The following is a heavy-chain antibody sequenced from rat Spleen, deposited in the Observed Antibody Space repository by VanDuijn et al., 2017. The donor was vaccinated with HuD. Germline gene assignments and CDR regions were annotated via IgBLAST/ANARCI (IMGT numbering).Heavy chain of an antibody. CDR2: INPGGGNT. CDR3: VRLLGAPDWYFDF. V-gene: IGHV5-25*01. J-gene: IGHJ1*01. Sequence: EVQLVESGGGLVQPGRSLTLSCAASGFTFSDYDMAWVRQAPTKGLEWVASINPGGGNTYYRGSVKGRFTISRDNARSTLYLQMDSLRSEDTATYYCVRLLGAPDWYFDFWGPGTMVTVSS. CDR1: GFTFSDYD. D-gene: IGHD5-1*01.